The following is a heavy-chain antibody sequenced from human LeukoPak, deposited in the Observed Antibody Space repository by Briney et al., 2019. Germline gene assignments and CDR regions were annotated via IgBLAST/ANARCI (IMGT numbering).Heavy chain of an antibody. CDR1: GLTFSNHA. Sequence: PGGSLRLPCAVSGLTFSNHALSWVRQAPGKGLEWVSAISGRDESTYYADSMKGRFTISRDNSKSTLYLQMSSLRAEDTAVYHCAKVTGTTNYWGQGTLVTVSS. CDR3: AKVTGTTNY. V-gene: IGHV3-23*01. CDR2: ISGRDEST. J-gene: IGHJ4*02. D-gene: IGHD1-1*01.